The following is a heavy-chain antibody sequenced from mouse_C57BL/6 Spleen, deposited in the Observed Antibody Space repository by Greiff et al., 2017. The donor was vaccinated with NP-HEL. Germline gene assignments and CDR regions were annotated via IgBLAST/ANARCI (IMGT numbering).Heavy chain of an antibody. CDR1: GYAFTNYL. D-gene: IGHD2-2*01. CDR2: INPGSGGT. Sequence: QVQLQQSGAELVRPGTSVKVSCKASGYAFTNYLIEWVKQRPGQGLEWIGVINPGSGGTNYNEKFKGKATLTADKSSSTAYMQLSSLTSEDSAVYVCAIGNLPMVTYWYFDVWGTGTTVTVSS. J-gene: IGHJ1*03. CDR3: AIGNLPMVTYWYFDV. V-gene: IGHV1-54*01.